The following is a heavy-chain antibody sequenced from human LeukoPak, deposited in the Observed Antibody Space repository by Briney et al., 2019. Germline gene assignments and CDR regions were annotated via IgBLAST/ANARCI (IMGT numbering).Heavy chain of an antibody. V-gene: IGHV3-11*01. D-gene: IGHD6-19*01. Sequence: GGSLRLSCAASGFTFSDYYMSWIRQAPGKGLEWVSYISSSGSTIYYADSVKGRFTISRDNAKNSLYLQMNSLRAEDTAVYYCARSPLSSGWYVLGFDYWGQGTLVTVSS. CDR2: ISSSGSTI. J-gene: IGHJ4*02. CDR1: GFTFSDYY. CDR3: ARSPLSSGWYVLGFDY.